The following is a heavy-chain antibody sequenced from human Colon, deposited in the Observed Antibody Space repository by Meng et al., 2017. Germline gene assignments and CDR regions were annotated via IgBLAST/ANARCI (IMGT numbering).Heavy chain of an antibody. Sequence: QVQLQESGPGLVPPSPTLSLTCTVSGGSISSGDYYWSWIRQPPGKGLEWIGYIYYSGSTYSNASLKSRVTISIDRSKNQFSLKLSSVTAADTAVYYCARDRKHYGERGWFDPWGQGTLVTVSS. CDR3: ARDRKHYGERGWFDP. CDR2: IYYSGST. CDR1: GGSISSGDYY. D-gene: IGHD4-17*01. V-gene: IGHV4-30-4*01. J-gene: IGHJ5*02.